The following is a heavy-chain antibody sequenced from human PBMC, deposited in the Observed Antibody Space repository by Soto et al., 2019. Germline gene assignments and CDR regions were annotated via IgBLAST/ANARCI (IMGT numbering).Heavy chain of an antibody. CDR2: ISWNSGSI. Sequence: GGSLRLSCAASGFTFDDYAMHWVRQAPGKGLEWVSGISWNSGSIGYADSVKGRFTISRDNAKNSLYLQMNSLRAEDTALYYCAKDKGPNCSGGSCYSSKIDYWGQGTLVTVSS. V-gene: IGHV3-9*01. J-gene: IGHJ4*02. CDR3: AKDKGPNCSGGSCYSSKIDY. D-gene: IGHD2-15*01. CDR1: GFTFDDYA.